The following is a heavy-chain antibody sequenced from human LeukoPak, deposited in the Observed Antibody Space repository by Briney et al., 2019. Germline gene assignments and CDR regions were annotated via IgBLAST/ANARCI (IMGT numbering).Heavy chain of an antibody. CDR1: GYTFTSYY. D-gene: IGHD3-3*01. J-gene: IGHJ5*02. CDR3: ARDVPDYDFWSGSNWFDP. V-gene: IGHV1-46*01. Sequence: ASVKVSCKASGYTFTSYYMHWVRQAPGQGLEWMGIINPSGGSTSYAQKFQGRVTMTRDTSTSTAYMELRSLRSDDTAVYYCARDVPDYDFWSGSNWFDPWGQGTLVTVSS. CDR2: INPSGGST.